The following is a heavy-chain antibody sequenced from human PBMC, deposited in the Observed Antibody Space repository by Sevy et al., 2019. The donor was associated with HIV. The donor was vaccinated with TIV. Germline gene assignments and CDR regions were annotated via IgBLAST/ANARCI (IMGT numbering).Heavy chain of an antibody. V-gene: IGHV1-24*01. CDR3: ATDLRHIVVVPAAIRSSWFDP. D-gene: IGHD2-2*01. Sequence: ASVKVSCKVSGYTLTELSMHWVRQAPGKGLEWMGGFDPEDGETIYAQKFQGRVTMTEDTSTDTAYMELSSLRSEDTAVYYCATDLRHIVVVPAAIRSSWFDPWGQRTLVTVSS. CDR2: FDPEDGET. J-gene: IGHJ5*02. CDR1: GYTLTELS.